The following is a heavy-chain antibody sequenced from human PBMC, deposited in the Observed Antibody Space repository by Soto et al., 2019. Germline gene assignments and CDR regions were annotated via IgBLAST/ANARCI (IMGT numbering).Heavy chain of an antibody. Sequence: QVQLVESGGGVVQPGRSLRLSCAASGFTFSNYAIHWVRQAPGRGLEWVTVISFDGSNKYYADSVKGRVTISRDNSEITVYQQMNSLRIENTAVYYCAKHGIAWDQTLSQPNWFEPWGQGTLVTVSS. CDR3: AKHGIAWDQTLSQPNWFEP. CDR1: GFTFSNYA. D-gene: IGHD2-2*01. J-gene: IGHJ5*02. V-gene: IGHV3-30*18. CDR2: ISFDGSNK.